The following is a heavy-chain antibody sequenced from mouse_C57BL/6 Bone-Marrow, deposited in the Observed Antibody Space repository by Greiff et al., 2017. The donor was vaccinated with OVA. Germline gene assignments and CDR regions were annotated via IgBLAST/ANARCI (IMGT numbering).Heavy chain of an antibody. Sequence: VQLQQSGPVLVKPGASVKMSCKASGYTFTDYYMNWVKQSHGKSLEWIGVINPYNGGTSYNQKFKGKATLTVDKSSSTAYMELNSLTSEDSAVYYCARVRNWYYFDYWGQGTTLTVSS. D-gene: IGHD4-1*01. V-gene: IGHV1-19*01. J-gene: IGHJ2*01. CDR2: INPYNGGT. CDR1: GYTFTDYY. CDR3: ARVRNWYYFDY.